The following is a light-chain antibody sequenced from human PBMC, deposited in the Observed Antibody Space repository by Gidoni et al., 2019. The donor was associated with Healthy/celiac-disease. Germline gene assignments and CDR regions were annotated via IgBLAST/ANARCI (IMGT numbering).Light chain of an antibody. J-gene: IGLJ3*02. CDR3: LSADSSGTHRV. CDR2: KES. V-gene: IGLV3-16*01. Sequence: SYELTQPPSVSVSLGQMARITCSGEALPKKYAYWYQQKPGQFPVLVIYKESERPSGIPERFSGSSSGTIVTLTISGVQAEDEADYYCLSADSSGTHRVFGGGTKLTVL. CDR1: ALPKKY.